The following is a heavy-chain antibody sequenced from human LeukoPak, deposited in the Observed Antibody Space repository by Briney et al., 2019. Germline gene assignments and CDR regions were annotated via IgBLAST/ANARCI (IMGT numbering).Heavy chain of an antibody. V-gene: IGHV4-4*07. CDR2: TYTSGRT. Sequence: PSETLSLTCTVSGGSISSYYWSWIRQPAGKGREWIGRTYTSGRTNYNPSLKSRVTMSVATSQTQFSLKLSSVTAADTAVYYCARAPGGYRGFDYWGQGTLVTVSS. D-gene: IGHD6-25*01. J-gene: IGHJ4*02. CDR3: ARAPGGYRGFDY. CDR1: GGSISSYY.